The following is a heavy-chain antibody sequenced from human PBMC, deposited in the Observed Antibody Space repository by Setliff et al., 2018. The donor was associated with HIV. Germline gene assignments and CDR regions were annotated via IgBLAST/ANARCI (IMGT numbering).Heavy chain of an antibody. CDR1: GFT. V-gene: IGHV3-30*01. CDR2: ISSDGISK. CDR3: ASGHLKVGDAFDI. J-gene: IGHJ3*02. D-gene: IGHD1-26*01. Sequence: GGSLRLSCAAFGFTVHWVRQAPGKGLEWVSAISSDGISKYYAESVKGRFTISRDNSKNTVYLQMDSLPAEDTAVYYCASGHLKVGDAFDIWGQGTMVTVSS.